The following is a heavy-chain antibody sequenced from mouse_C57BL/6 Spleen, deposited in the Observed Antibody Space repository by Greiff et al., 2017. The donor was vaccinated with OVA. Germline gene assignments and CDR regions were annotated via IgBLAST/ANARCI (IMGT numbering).Heavy chain of an antibody. J-gene: IGHJ4*01. Sequence: VKLKESGAELAKPGASVKLSCKASGYTFTSYWMHWVKQRPGQGLEWIGYINPSSGYTKSNQKFQDKATLTADKSSSTAYMQLSSLTYEDSAVYYCANTVPHYYAMDYWGQGTSVTVSS. V-gene: IGHV1-7*01. D-gene: IGHD1-1*01. CDR3: ANTVPHYYAMDY. CDR1: GYTFTSYW. CDR2: INPSSGYT.